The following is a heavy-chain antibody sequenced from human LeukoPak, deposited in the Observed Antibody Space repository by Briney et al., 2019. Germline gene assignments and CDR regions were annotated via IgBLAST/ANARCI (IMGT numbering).Heavy chain of an antibody. CDR3: ARERLPDDY. Sequence: VKPGGSLILSCAASGFSFSTYSMNWVRQAPGKGLEWVSSISAASNYIYYADSVKGRFTISRDNAKNSLYLQMNSLRAEDTAVYYCARERLPDDYWGQGTLVTVSS. CDR1: GFSFSTYS. J-gene: IGHJ4*02. V-gene: IGHV3-21*01. CDR2: ISAASNYI. D-gene: IGHD4-11*01.